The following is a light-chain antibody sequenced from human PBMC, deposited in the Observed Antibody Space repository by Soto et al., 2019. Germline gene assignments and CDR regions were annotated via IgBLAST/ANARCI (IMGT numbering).Light chain of an antibody. J-gene: IGKJ1*01. V-gene: IGKV3-20*01. CDR2: GAS. CDR1: QGIGDT. CDR3: QQYGSSPGT. Sequence: EVVMRQSPATLSVSPGEGATLSCRASQGIGDTLAWYQHKPGQTPRLLFFGASIRATGLPDRFSGGGSGTDFTLTISRLEPEDFAVYYCQQYGSSPGTFGQGTKVDIK.